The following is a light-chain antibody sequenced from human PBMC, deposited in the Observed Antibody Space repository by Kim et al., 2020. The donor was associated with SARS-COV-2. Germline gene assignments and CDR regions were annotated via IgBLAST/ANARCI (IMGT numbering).Light chain of an antibody. CDR2: DAS. V-gene: IGKV1D-13*01. J-gene: IGKJ4*01. CDR3: QQFKDYPPLT. CDR1: QDISSA. Sequence: SVGDRVTITCRASQDISSALEWYQQKPGKAPRLLIYDASRLESGVPSRFSGSGSRTDFTLTISSLQPEDFATYYCQQFKDYPPLTFGGGTKVDIK.